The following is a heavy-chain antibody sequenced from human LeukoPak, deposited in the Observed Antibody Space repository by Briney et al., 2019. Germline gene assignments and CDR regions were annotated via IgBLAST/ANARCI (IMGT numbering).Heavy chain of an antibody. CDR3: ARDHADSSLSDAFDI. V-gene: IGHV4-39*07. J-gene: IGHJ3*02. CDR1: GGSISSSSYY. D-gene: IGHD3-22*01. Sequence: KASETLSLTCTVSGGSISSSSYYWGWIRQPPGKGLEWIGSIYYSGSTYYNPSLKSRVTISVDTTKNQFSLKLSSVTAADTAVYYCARDHADSSLSDAFDIWGQGTMVTVSS. CDR2: IYYSGST.